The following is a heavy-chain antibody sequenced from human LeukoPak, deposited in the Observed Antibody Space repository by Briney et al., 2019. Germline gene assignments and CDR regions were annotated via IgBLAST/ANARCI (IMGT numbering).Heavy chain of an antibody. D-gene: IGHD1-14*01. V-gene: IGHV3-30-3*01. CDR2: ISYDGSNK. CDR1: GFTFSSYA. J-gene: IGHJ4*02. CDR3: ARDIRFNFDY. Sequence: GGSLRLSCAASGFTFSSYAMPWVRQAPGKGLEWVAVISYDGSNKYYADSVKGRFTISRDNSKNTLYLQMNSLRAEDTAVYYRARDIRFNFDYWGQGTLVTVSS.